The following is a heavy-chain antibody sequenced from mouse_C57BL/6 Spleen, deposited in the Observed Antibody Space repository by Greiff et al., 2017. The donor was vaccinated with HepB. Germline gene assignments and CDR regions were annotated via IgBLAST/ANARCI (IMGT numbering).Heavy chain of an antibody. Sequence: VQLQQPGAELVKPGASVKLSCKASGYTFTSYWMHWVKQRPGQGLEWIGMIHPNSGSTNYNEKFKSKATLTVDKSSSTAYMQLSSLTSEDSAVYYCARGPYGGSSSYYYAMDYWGQGTSVTVSS. CDR1: GYTFTSYW. CDR2: IHPNSGST. J-gene: IGHJ4*01. D-gene: IGHD1-1*01. CDR3: ARGPYGGSSSYYYAMDY. V-gene: IGHV1-64*01.